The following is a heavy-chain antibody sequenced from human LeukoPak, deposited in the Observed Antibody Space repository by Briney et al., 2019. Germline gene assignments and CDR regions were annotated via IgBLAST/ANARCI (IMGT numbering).Heavy chain of an antibody. J-gene: IGHJ4*02. Sequence: PGGSLRLSCAASGFTFSDYYMSWIRQAPGKGLEWVSYISSSGSTTYYADSVKGRFTISRDNSKNTLYLQMNSLRAEDTAVYYCAKEGGMPTISLWGQGTLVTVSS. D-gene: IGHD5-24*01. CDR3: AKEGGMPTISL. CDR1: GFTFSDYY. V-gene: IGHV3-11*01. CDR2: ISSSGSTT.